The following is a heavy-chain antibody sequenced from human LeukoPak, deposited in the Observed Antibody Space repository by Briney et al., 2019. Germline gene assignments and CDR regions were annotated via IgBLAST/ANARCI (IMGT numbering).Heavy chain of an antibody. D-gene: IGHD6-13*01. V-gene: IGHV4-61*02. CDR2: IYTSGST. CDR1: GGSISSGSYY. J-gene: IGHJ5*02. Sequence: PSETLSLTCTVSGGSISSGSYYWSWIRQPAGKGLEWIGRIYTSGSTNYNPSLKSRVTISVDTSKNQFSLKLSSVTAADTAVYYCAREVAAAGTFWFDPWGQGTLVTVSS. CDR3: AREVAAAGTFWFDP.